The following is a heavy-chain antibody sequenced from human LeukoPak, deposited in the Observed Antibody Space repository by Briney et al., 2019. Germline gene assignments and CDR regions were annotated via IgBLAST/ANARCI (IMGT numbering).Heavy chain of an antibody. D-gene: IGHD2-2*01. CDR1: GFTFSSYG. J-gene: IGHJ6*03. Sequence: PGGSLRLSCAASGFTFSSYGLNWVRQAPGKGLEWVSVISGSGGSTYYADSVKGRFTISRDNSKNTLYLQMNSLRAEDTAVYYCAKDPIVVVPAAERVNYYYYMDVWGKGTTVTVSS. V-gene: IGHV3-23*01. CDR3: AKDPIVVVPAAERVNYYYYMDV. CDR2: ISGSGGST.